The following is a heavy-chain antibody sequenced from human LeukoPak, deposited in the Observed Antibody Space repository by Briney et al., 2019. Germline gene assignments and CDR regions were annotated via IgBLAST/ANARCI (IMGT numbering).Heavy chain of an antibody. CDR2: ISGSGGST. V-gene: IGHV3-23*01. D-gene: IGHD3-3*01. CDR1: GFTLSSYA. J-gene: IGHJ3*02. CDR3: AKDQGPYYDFWSGYSAFDI. Sequence: SGGSLRLSCAASGFTLSSYAMSWVRQAPGKGLEWVSAISGSGGSTYYADSVKGRFTISRDNSKNTLYLQMNSLRAEDTAVYYCAKDQGPYYDFWSGYSAFDIWGQGTMVTVSS.